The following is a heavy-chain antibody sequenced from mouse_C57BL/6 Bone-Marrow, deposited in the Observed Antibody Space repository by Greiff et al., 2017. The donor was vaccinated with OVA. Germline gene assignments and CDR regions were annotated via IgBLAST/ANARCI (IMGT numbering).Heavy chain of an antibody. D-gene: IGHD4-1*01. V-gene: IGHV1-50*01. CDR2: IDPSDSYT. Sequence: QVQLQQPGAELVKPGASVKLSCKASGYTFTSYWMQWVKQRPGQGLEWIGEIDPSDSYTNYNQKFKGKATLTVDTSSSTAYMQLSSLTSEDSAVYYCALGRGLFAYWGQGTLVTVSA. CDR1: GYTFTSYW. CDR3: ALGRGLFAY. J-gene: IGHJ3*01.